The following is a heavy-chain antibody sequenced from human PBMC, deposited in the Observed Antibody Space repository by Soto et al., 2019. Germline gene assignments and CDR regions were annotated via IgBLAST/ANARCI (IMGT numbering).Heavy chain of an antibody. Sequence: GASVKVSCKASGYTFTSYGISWVRQAPGQGLEWMGWISAYNGNTNYAQKLQGRVTMTTDTSTSTAYMELRSLRSDDTAVYYCARDKIVVVAARIFDYCGQGTLVTVSS. CDR1: GYTFTSYG. CDR3: ARDKIVVVAARIFDY. V-gene: IGHV1-18*01. CDR2: ISAYNGNT. J-gene: IGHJ4*02. D-gene: IGHD2-15*01.